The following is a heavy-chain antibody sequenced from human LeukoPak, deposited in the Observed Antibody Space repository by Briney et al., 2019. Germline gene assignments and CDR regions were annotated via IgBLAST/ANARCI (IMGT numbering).Heavy chain of an antibody. V-gene: IGHV3-7*01. Sequence: GSLRLSCTASEFTFSSYWMSWVRQAPGKGLEWVANIKQDGSEKDYVDSVKGRFIISRDNTKNSLYLQMNNLRAEDTAVYYCARYCGGDCYGMDVWGQGTTVTVSS. D-gene: IGHD2-21*01. CDR2: IKQDGSEK. CDR3: ARYCGGDCYGMDV. J-gene: IGHJ6*02. CDR1: EFTFSSYW.